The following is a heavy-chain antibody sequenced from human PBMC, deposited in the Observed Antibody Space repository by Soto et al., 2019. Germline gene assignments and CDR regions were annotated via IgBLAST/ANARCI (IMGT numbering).Heavy chain of an antibody. J-gene: IGHJ6*02. CDR2: ISSSSSYI. Sequence: GGSLRLSCAASGFTFSSYSMNWVRQAPGKGLGWVSSISSSSSYIYYADSVKGRFTISRDNAKNSLYLQMNSLRAEDTAVYYCARVSSSSSYYHGMDVWGQGTTVTVSS. CDR1: GFTFSSYS. D-gene: IGHD6-6*01. CDR3: ARVSSSSSYYHGMDV. V-gene: IGHV3-21*01.